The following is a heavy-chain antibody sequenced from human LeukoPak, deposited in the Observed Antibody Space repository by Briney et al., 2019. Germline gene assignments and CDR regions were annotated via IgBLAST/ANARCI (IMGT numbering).Heavy chain of an antibody. Sequence: ASVNVSCKASGYTFTSYGISWVRQAPGQGLEWMGWISAYNGNTNYAQKLQGRVTMTTDTSTSTAYMELRSLRSDDTAVYYCAREREGIAVAGTFDYWGQGTLVTVSS. J-gene: IGHJ4*02. D-gene: IGHD6-19*01. V-gene: IGHV1-18*01. CDR1: GYTFTSYG. CDR3: AREREGIAVAGTFDY. CDR2: ISAYNGNT.